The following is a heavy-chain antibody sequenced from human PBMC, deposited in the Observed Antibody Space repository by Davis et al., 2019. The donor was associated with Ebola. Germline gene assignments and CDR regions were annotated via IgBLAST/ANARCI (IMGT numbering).Heavy chain of an antibody. CDR2: MYHSGST. Sequence: SETLSLTCSVSGYSISSGYYWGWIRQPPGKELEWIGSMYHSGSTYYNPSLKSRVTISVDTSKNQFSLKLSSVTAADTAVYYCARGVWSTSGNWFDPWGQGTLVTVSS. CDR1: GYSISSGYY. J-gene: IGHJ5*02. V-gene: IGHV4-38-2*02. D-gene: IGHD2/OR15-2a*01. CDR3: ARGVWSTSGNWFDP.